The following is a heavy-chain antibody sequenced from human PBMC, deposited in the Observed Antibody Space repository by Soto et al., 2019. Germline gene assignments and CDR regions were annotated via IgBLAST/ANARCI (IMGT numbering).Heavy chain of an antibody. J-gene: IGHJ6*02. CDR3: ARDPLAITYSAYGMDV. CDR1: GFTVSRNY. D-gene: IGHD1-20*01. CDR2: IYSDGTT. Sequence: EVQLVESGGGLVQPGGSLRLSCVASGFTVSRNYMSWVRQAPGKGLEWVSGIYSDGTTDYADSVKGRFTISRDNSKNTLYLQVHSLRAEDTAVYYCARDPLAITYSAYGMDVWGQGTTVTVSS. V-gene: IGHV3-66*01.